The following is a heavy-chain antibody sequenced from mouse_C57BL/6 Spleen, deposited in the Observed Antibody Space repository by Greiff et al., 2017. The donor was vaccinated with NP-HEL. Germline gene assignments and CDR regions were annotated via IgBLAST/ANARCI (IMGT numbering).Heavy chain of an antibody. D-gene: IGHD1-1*01. V-gene: IGHV1-59*01. CDR3: ARGYYGSSLDY. CDR1: GFTFTSYW. CDR2: IDPSDSYT. J-gene: IGHJ2*01. Sequence: VKLQQPGAELVRPGTSVKLSCKASGFTFTSYWMHWVKQRPGQGLEWIGVIDPSDSYTNYNQKFTGKATLTVDTSSSTAYMQLSSLTSEDSAVYYCARGYYGSSLDYWGQGTTLTVSS.